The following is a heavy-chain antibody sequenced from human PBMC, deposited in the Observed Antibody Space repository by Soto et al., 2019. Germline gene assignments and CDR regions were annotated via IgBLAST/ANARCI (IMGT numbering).Heavy chain of an antibody. Sequence: PGGSLRLSCAASGFTFSSYGIHWVRQAPGRGLEWVAVISYDGSNKYYADSVKGRFTISRDNSKNTLYLQMNSLRAEDTAVYYCAKGGGYDFWSYYYYYGMDVWGQGTTVTVSS. J-gene: IGHJ6*02. D-gene: IGHD3-3*01. CDR1: GFTFSSYG. CDR3: AKGGGYDFWSYYYYYGMDV. CDR2: ISYDGSNK. V-gene: IGHV3-30*18.